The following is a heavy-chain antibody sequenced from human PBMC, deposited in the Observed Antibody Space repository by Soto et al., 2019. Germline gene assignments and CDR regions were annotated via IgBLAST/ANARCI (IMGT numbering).Heavy chain of an antibody. V-gene: IGHV3-48*02. Sequence: EVQLVESGGGLVEPGGSLRLSCAASGFTFSSYAMNWVRQAPGKGLEWVSYISSDSTTIYYADSVKGRFTVSRDNANNSQYLQTDSLRDEDTAVYDWARIKVVEWFFINVDVYDMDVWGQGTPVTVSS. D-gene: IGHD3-3*01. CDR1: GFTFSSYA. J-gene: IGHJ6*02. CDR2: ISSDSTTI. CDR3: ARIKVVEWFFINVDVYDMDV.